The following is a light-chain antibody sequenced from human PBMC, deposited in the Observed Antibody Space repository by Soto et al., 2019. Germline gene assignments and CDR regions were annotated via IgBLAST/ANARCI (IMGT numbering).Light chain of an antibody. CDR2: GAS. J-gene: IGKJ1*01. Sequence: EIVMTQSPATLSVSPGERATLSCRASQSVSSNLAWYQQKPGQAPRLLIYGASTRATGIPARFSGSASGTEFTLTISSLQSEDFAVYYCQQYNNWSPSTFGQGTKVEIK. CDR3: QQYNNWSPST. CDR1: QSVSSN. V-gene: IGKV3-15*01.